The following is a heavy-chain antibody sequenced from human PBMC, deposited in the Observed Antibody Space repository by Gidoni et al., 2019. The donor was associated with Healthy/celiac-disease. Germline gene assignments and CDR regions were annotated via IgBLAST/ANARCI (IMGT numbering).Heavy chain of an antibody. CDR1: GFTFSSYA. CDR3: AKDPRQLYYYDSSGYYSDLDY. D-gene: IGHD3-22*01. V-gene: IGHV3-23*01. Sequence: EVQLLESGGGLVQPGGSLRLSCAASGFTFSSYAMSWVRQAPGTGMEGGAAISGSGGRTYYADSVKGRFTISRDNSKNTLYLQMNSLRAEDTAVYYCAKDPRQLYYYDSSGYYSDLDYWGQGTLVTVSS. CDR2: ISGSGGRT. J-gene: IGHJ4*02.